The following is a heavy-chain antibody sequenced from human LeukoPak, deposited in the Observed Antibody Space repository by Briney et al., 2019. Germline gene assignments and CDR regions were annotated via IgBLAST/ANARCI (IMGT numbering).Heavy chain of an antibody. CDR2: ISGSGGST. J-gene: IGHJ4*02. CDR1: GFTFSSYA. Sequence: GGSLRLSCAASGFTFSSYAMSWVRQAPGKGLEWVSAISGSGGSTNYADSVKGRFTISRDNSKNTLYLQMNSLRAEDTAVYYCAKDVIVVVPAATFDYWGQGTLVTVSS. D-gene: IGHD2-2*01. CDR3: AKDVIVVVPAATFDY. V-gene: IGHV3-23*01.